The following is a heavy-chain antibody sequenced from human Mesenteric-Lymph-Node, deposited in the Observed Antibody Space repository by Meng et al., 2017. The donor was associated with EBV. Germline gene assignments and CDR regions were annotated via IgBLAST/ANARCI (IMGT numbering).Heavy chain of an antibody. D-gene: IGHD2-15*01. Sequence: VPLPACGHGLVQPSLTLSLPGGASGGSISTGGYYWTWLRQPPGKGLVWIAYIYYTGTTYYNPSLKSRVTISVDTSKNQFSLKLNSVTAADTAVYYCARGIADSWFDPWGQGALVTVSS. CDR1: GGSISTGGYY. J-gene: IGHJ5*02. CDR2: IYYTGTT. V-gene: IGHV4-30-4*01. CDR3: ARGIADSWFDP.